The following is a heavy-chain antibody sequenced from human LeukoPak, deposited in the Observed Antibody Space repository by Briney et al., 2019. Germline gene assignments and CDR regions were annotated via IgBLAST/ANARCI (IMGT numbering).Heavy chain of an antibody. CDR2: INWNGGST. J-gene: IGHJ4*02. Sequence: GGSLRLSCAASGFTFDDYGMSWVRQAPGRGLEWVSGINWNGGSTGYADSVKGRFTISRDNSKNTLYLQRAEDTAVYYCARRAGGYSHPYDYWGQGTLVTVSS. CDR1: GFTFDDYG. CDR3: ARRAGGYSHPYDY. V-gene: IGHV3-20*04. D-gene: IGHD4-23*01.